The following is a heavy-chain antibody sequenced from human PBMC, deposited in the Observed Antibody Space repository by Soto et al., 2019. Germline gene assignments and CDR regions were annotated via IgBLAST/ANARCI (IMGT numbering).Heavy chain of an antibody. D-gene: IGHD2-2*01. V-gene: IGHV1-69*01. J-gene: IGHJ6*02. Sequence: QVQLVQSGAEVKKPGSSVKVSCKASGGTFSSYAISWVRQAPGQGLEWMGGIIPISGTANYAQKFQGRVTITADESTSTAYMELSSLRSEDTAVYYCARSQGSSTSLEIYYSYYYGMDVWGQGTTVPVSS. CDR3: ARSQGSSTSLEIYYSYYYGMDV. CDR2: IIPISGTA. CDR1: GGTFSSYA.